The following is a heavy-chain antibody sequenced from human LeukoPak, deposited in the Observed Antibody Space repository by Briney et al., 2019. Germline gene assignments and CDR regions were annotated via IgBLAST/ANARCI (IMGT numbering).Heavy chain of an antibody. V-gene: IGHV4-4*07. CDR3: ARVVTGDFWSGYLNGGYFDY. D-gene: IGHD3-3*01. Sequence: SETLSLTCTVSGGSISSYYWSWIRQPAGKGLEWIGRIYTSGSTNYNPSLKSRVTISVDTSKSQFSLKLSSVTAADTAVYYCARVVTGDFWSGYLNGGYFDYWGQGTLVTVSS. CDR1: GGSISSYY. CDR2: IYTSGST. J-gene: IGHJ4*02.